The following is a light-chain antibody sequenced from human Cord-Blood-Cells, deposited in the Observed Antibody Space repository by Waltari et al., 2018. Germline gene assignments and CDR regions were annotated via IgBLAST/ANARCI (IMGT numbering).Light chain of an antibody. V-gene: IGKV1-39*01. CDR1: QSISSY. CDR2: AAS. CDR3: QQSYSTPRN. Sequence: DIQMTQSPSSLPASVGDRVTIHYRASQSISSYLNWYQQKPGKAPKLLIYAASSLQSGVPSSFSGSGSGTDFPLAISSLQPEDFATYYCQQSYSTPRNFGQGTKREIK. J-gene: IGKJ2*01.